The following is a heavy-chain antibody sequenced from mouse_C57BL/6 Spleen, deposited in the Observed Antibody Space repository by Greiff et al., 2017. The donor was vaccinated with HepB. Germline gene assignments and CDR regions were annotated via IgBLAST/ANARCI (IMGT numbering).Heavy chain of an antibody. V-gene: IGHV5-9*01. Sequence: DVKLVESGGGLVKPGGSLKHSCAASGFTFSSYTMSWVRQTPEKRLEWVATISGGGGNTYYPDSVKGRFTISRDNAKNTLYLQMSSLRSEDTALYYCARQAVVATGAMDYWGQGTSVTVSS. CDR1: GFTFSSYT. CDR2: ISGGGGNT. D-gene: IGHD1-1*01. CDR3: ARQAVVATGAMDY. J-gene: IGHJ4*01.